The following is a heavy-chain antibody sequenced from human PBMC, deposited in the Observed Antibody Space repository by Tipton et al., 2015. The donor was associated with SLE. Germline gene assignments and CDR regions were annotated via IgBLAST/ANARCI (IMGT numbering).Heavy chain of an antibody. D-gene: IGHD5-18*01. CDR1: GYTFTTYA. V-gene: IGHV7-4-1*02. J-gene: IGHJ4*02. CDR2: INTNTGNP. Sequence: QVQLVQSGSELKKPGASVKVSCRASGYTFTTYAMNWVRQAPGQGLEWMGWINTNTGNPTYAQGFTGRFVFSLDTSVSTAFLQINSLKAEDTAVYYCARVPLASTAMVLIDYWGQGTLVTVSS. CDR3: ARVPLASTAMVLIDY.